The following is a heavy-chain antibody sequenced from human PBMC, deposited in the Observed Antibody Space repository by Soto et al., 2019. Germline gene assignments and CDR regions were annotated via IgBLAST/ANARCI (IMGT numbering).Heavy chain of an antibody. CDR1: GFTFSSYA. CDR2: ISSNGGST. D-gene: IGHD7-27*01. CDR3: LNDSTRATGDLVYYYGMDV. Sequence: QPGGSLRLSCSASGFTFSSYAMHWVRQAPGKGLEYVSAISSNGGSTYYADSVKGRFTISRDNSKNTLYLQMSSLRAEDTAVYYCLNDSTRATGDLVYYYGMDVWGQRTTVTVSS. J-gene: IGHJ6*02. V-gene: IGHV3-64D*06.